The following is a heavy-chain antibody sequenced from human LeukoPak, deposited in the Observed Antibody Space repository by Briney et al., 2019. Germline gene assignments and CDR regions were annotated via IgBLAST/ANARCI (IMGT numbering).Heavy chain of an antibody. CDR2: ISWNSGSI. D-gene: IGHD3-10*01. CDR1: GFTFDDYA. V-gene: IGHV3-9*01. Sequence: GRSLRLSCAASGFTFDDYAMHWVRQAPGKGLEWVSGISWNSGSIGYADSVKGRFTISRDNAKNSLYLHMNSLRAEDTAVYFCAKHAGGHDLDALDIWGQGTMVTVSS. CDR3: AKHAGGHDLDALDI. J-gene: IGHJ3*02.